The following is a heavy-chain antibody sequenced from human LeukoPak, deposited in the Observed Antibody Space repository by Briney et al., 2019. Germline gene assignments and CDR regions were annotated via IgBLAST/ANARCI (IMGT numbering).Heavy chain of an antibody. Sequence: GGSLRLSCAASGFTFSSYGMHGVRQAPGKGLEWVAFIRYDGSNKYYADSVKGRFTISRDNAKNTLYLQMNTLRVEDTAVYYCTRDPMDYDVSTGLHHYYMDVWGQGTTVTVSS. CDR2: IRYDGSNK. CDR1: GFTFSSYG. V-gene: IGHV3-30*02. J-gene: IGHJ6*02. D-gene: IGHD3-9*01. CDR3: TRDPMDYDVSTGLHHYYMDV.